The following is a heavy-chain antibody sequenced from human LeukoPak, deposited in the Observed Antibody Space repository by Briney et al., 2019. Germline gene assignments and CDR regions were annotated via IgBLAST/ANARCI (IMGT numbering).Heavy chain of an antibody. CDR2: INSDGSST. CDR1: GLTFSSSW. Sequence: GGSLRLSCAASGLTFSSSWMHWVRHPPGKGLVWVSRINSDGSSTTYADSVKGRFTISRDNAKNTLYLHMNSLRAEDTAIYYCARALGSVADFWGQGTMVTVSS. J-gene: IGHJ4*02. CDR3: ARALGSVADF. V-gene: IGHV3-74*01. D-gene: IGHD6-6*01.